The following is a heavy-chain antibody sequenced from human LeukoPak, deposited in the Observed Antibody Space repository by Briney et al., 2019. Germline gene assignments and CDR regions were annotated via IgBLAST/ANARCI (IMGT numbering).Heavy chain of an antibody. CDR2: IYSGGST. Sequence: WGVLRLSCAASGFTVSSNYMSWVRQAPGKGLEWVSVIYSGGSTYYADSVKGRFTISRDNSKNTLYLQMNSLRAEDTAVYYCAREHSGYDGSYYFDYWGQGTLVTVSS. J-gene: IGHJ4*02. CDR3: AREHSGYDGSYYFDY. D-gene: IGHD5-12*01. CDR1: GFTVSSNY. V-gene: IGHV3-66*01.